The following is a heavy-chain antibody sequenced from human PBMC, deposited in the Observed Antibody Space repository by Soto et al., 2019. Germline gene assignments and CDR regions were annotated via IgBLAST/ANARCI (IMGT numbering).Heavy chain of an antibody. Sequence: QVHLVQSGAEVRKPGTSVKVSCEASGGTFSSYSINWVRQAPGQGLEWMGGIIPIFGSSNYAQKFQGRVTITADKSTNTVFMELTSLRSEDTALYFCATKPLQGREYFYFDHWGQGTLLTVSS. CDR2: IIPIFGSS. CDR1: GGTFSSYS. V-gene: IGHV1-69*06. J-gene: IGHJ4*02. D-gene: IGHD3-10*01. CDR3: ATKPLQGREYFYFDH.